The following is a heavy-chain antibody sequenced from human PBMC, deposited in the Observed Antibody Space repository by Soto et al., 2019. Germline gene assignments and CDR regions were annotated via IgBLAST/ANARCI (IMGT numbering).Heavy chain of an antibody. CDR3: ARGYCTNGVCYGHLNY. CDR2: MNPNSGNT. CDR1: GYTFTSYD. V-gene: IGHV1-8*01. Sequence: ASVKVSCKASGYTFTSYDINWVRQATGQGLEWMGWMNPNSGNTGYAQKFQGRVTMTRNTSISTAYMELSSLRSEDTAVYYCARGYCTNGVCYGHLNYWGQGTLVTVSS. D-gene: IGHD2-8*01. J-gene: IGHJ4*02.